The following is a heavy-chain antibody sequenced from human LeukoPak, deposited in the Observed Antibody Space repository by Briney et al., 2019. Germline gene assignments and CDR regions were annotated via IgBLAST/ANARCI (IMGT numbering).Heavy chain of an antibody. CDR3: ATSTVTSGAFDY. CDR1: GYTFTDYY. J-gene: IGHJ4*02. Sequence: ASVKVSCKASGYTFTDYYIHWVRQAPGQGLEWMGWINPNSGGTNYAQKFQGRVTMTRDTSISTAYMELSRLRSDDTAIYYCATSTVTSGAFDYWGQGTLVTVSS. V-gene: IGHV1-2*02. D-gene: IGHD4-17*01. CDR2: INPNSGGT.